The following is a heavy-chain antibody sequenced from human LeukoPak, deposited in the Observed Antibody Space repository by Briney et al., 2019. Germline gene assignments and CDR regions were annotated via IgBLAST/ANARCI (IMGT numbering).Heavy chain of an antibody. J-gene: IGHJ3*02. CDR1: GGSISSGSYY. CDR3: ARDDSVEVMASDAFDI. D-gene: IGHD3-22*01. Sequence: PSQTLSLTCTVSGGSISSGSYYWSWIRQPAGKGLEWIGRIYTSGSTNYNPSLKSRVTISVDTSKNQFSLKLSSVTAADTAVYYCARDDSVEVMASDAFDIWGQGTMVTVSS. CDR2: IYTSGST. V-gene: IGHV4-61*02.